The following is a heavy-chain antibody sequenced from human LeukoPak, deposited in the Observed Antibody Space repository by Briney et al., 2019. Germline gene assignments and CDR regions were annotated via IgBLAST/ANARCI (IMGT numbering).Heavy chain of an antibody. CDR1: GFTFNTYP. D-gene: IGHD4-17*01. Sequence: GGSLRLSCAASGFTFNTYPMNWVRQAPGKGLEWISHIRDSGTTDYADSVKGRFTISRDNAKNSLYLQLNSLRAEDTAVYYCARDHDYAFDNWGQGTLVIVSS. CDR2: IRDSGTT. CDR3: ARDHDYAFDN. V-gene: IGHV3-48*01. J-gene: IGHJ4*02.